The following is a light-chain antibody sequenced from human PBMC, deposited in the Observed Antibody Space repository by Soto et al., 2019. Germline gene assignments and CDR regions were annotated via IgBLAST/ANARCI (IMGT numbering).Light chain of an antibody. CDR2: GAS. J-gene: IGKJ3*01. Sequence: EIVLTQSPGTLSLSPGERATLSCRASQSVSNNYLAWYQQKPGQAPRLLIYGASSRATGIPDRSSGSGSGTDFTLTISRLDPEDFAVYYCQQYGTSPLTFGPGTKVDIK. V-gene: IGKV3-20*01. CDR3: QQYGTSPLT. CDR1: QSVSNNY.